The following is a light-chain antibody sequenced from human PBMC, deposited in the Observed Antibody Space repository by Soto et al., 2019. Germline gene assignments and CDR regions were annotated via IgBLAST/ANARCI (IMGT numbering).Light chain of an antibody. CDR3: QQYNSYST. CDR1: QTISTW. V-gene: IGKV1-5*03. J-gene: IGKJ1*01. Sequence: DIQMTQSPPTLAASVGDRVTITCRASQTISTWLAWYQQKPGKAPKLLIYKASKLENGVPSRFSGSGSGTEFTLTISSLQPDDFATYYCQQYNSYSTFGQGTKGDIK. CDR2: KAS.